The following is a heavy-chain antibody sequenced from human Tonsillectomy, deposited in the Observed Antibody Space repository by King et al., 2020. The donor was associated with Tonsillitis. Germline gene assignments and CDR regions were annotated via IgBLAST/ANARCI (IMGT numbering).Heavy chain of an antibody. CDR1: GGSISSYY. Sequence: LQLQESGPGLVKPSETLSLTCTVSGGSISSYYWSWIRQPPGKGLEWIGYIYYSGSTNYNPSLKSRITISVDTSKNQFSLKLSSVTAADTAVYYCAREGGLWFGGRTFDFWGQRTLVTVSS. D-gene: IGHD3-10*01. CDR3: AREGGLWFGGRTFDF. CDR2: IYYSGST. J-gene: IGHJ4*02. V-gene: IGHV4-59*01.